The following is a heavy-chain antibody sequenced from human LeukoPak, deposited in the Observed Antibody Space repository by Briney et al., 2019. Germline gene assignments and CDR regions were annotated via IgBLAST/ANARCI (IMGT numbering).Heavy chain of an antibody. Sequence: QTLSLTCAISGESVSSNSAAWNWIRQSPSRGLEWLGRTYYRSKWYNDYAVSVKSRITINPDTSKNQFSLQLNSVTPEDTAVYYCARVGDYGDYHPFDYWGQGTLVTVSS. J-gene: IGHJ4*02. CDR3: ARVGDYGDYHPFDY. CDR1: GESVSSNSAA. V-gene: IGHV6-1*01. CDR2: TYYRSKWYN. D-gene: IGHD4-17*01.